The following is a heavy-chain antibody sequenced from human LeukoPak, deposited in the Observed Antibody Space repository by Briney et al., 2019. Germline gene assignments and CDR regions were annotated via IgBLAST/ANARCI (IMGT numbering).Heavy chain of an antibody. Sequence: PGGSLRLSCAASGFTFSSYTMNWVRQAPGKGLEWVSGISWNSGSIGYADSVKGRFTISRDNAKNSLYLQMNSLRAEDTALYYCAKDILEGGSGWYSGTLDYWGQGTLVTVSS. CDR3: AKDILEGGSGWYSGTLDY. D-gene: IGHD6-19*01. CDR1: GFTFSSYT. CDR2: ISWNSGSI. J-gene: IGHJ4*02. V-gene: IGHV3-9*01.